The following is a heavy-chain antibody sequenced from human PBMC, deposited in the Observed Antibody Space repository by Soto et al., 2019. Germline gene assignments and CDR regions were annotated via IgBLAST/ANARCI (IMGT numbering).Heavy chain of an antibody. CDR2: IDPSDSQT. D-gene: IGHD3-22*01. V-gene: IGHV5-10-1*01. CDR1: GYSFAGYW. CDR3: ARQIYVSDSAPNFQSYFHS. Sequence: GESLKISCKGSGYSFAGYWITWVRQMPGKGLEWMGRIDPSDSQTYYSPSFRGHVTISAAKSITTVFLQWSSLRASDTAMYYCARQIYVSDSAPNFQSYFHSWCHGTLVTVSS. J-gene: IGHJ4*01.